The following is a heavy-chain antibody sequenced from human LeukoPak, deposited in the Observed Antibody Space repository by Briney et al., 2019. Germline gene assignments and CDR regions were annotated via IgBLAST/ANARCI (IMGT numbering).Heavy chain of an antibody. J-gene: IGHJ6*02. CDR1: GFTFSDYY. D-gene: IGHD3-16*01. CDR2: ISSSGSTI. Sequence: GGSLRLSCAASGFTFSDYYMSWIRQAPGKGLEWVSYISSSGSTIYYADSVKGRFTISRDNAKNSLYLQMNSLRAEDTVVYYCAFGSLVEYYYGMDVWGQGTTVTVSS. CDR3: AFGSLVEYYYGMDV. V-gene: IGHV3-11*01.